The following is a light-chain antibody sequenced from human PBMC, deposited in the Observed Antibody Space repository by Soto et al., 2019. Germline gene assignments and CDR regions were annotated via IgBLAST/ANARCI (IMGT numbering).Light chain of an antibody. Sequence: DIQMTQSPSSLSASVGDRVTITCRASQSISSYLNWYQQKPGKAPKLLIYDASSLESGVPSRFSGSGSGTEFTLTISSLQPDDFATYYCQQYNSYSPLTFGQGTRLEIK. V-gene: IGKV1-5*01. CDR2: DAS. CDR1: QSISSY. CDR3: QQYNSYSPLT. J-gene: IGKJ5*01.